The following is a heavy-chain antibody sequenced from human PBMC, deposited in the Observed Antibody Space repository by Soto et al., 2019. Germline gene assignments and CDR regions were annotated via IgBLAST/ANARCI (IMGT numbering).Heavy chain of an antibody. CDR1: GYTFTSYG. CDR3: ARDLGVGSLLWFGELHY. V-gene: IGHV1-18*04. CDR2: ISAYNGNT. Sequence: QVQLVQSGAEVKKPGASVKVSCKASGYTFTSYGISWVRQAPGQGLEWMGWISAYNGNTNYAQKLQGRVTMTPDPSTSTAYMELRSLRSDDTAVYYCARDLGVGSLLWFGELHYWGQGTLVTVSS. J-gene: IGHJ4*02. D-gene: IGHD3-10*01.